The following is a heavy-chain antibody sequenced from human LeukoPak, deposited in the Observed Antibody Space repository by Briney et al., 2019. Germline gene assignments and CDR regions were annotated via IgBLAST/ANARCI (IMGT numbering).Heavy chain of an antibody. J-gene: IGHJ5*02. CDR2: ISSSGSTI. CDR1: GFTFSDYY. Sequence: GGSLRLSCAASGFTFSDYYMSWIRQAPGKGLEWVSYISSSGSTIYYADSVKGRFTISRDNAKNSLYLQMNSLRAEDTAVYYCARDFEANLRGSWFDPWGQGTLVTVSS. D-gene: IGHD3-16*01. CDR3: ARDFEANLRGSWFDP. V-gene: IGHV3-11*04.